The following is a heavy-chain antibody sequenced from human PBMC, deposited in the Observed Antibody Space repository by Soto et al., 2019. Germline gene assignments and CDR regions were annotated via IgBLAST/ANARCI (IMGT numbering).Heavy chain of an antibody. D-gene: IGHD3-22*01. CDR1: GGSLSNYG. CDR3: ARGDAAKIDGTTYYAMDV. Sequence: QVQLVQSGAEVKKPGSSVKVSCKASGGSLSNYGISWVRQAPGQGLEWMGAIIPVFGTPNYAQKFQDRVTITADESTTTVYMEVRSLTSEDTAVYYCARGDAAKIDGTTYYAMDVWGQGTTVTVSS. CDR2: IIPVFGTP. J-gene: IGHJ6*02. V-gene: IGHV1-69*12.